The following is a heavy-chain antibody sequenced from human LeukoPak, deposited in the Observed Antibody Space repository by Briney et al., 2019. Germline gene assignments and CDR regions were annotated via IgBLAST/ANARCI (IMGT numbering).Heavy chain of an antibody. CDR2: IYYSGST. CDR1: GGSISSSSYY. Sequence: PSETLSLTCTVSGGSISSSSYYWGWIRQPPGKGLEWIGSIYYSGSTYYNPSLKSRVTISVDTSKNQFSLKLSSVTAADTAVYYCAPRYNWNYGHWFDPWGQGTLVTVSS. V-gene: IGHV4-39*07. J-gene: IGHJ5*02. D-gene: IGHD1-7*01. CDR3: APRYNWNYGHWFDP.